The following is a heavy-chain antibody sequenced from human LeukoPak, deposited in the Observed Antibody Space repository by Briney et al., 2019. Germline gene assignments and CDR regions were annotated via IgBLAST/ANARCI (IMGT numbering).Heavy chain of an antibody. CDR2: ISYSGNT. J-gene: IGHJ5*02. V-gene: IGHV4-59*11. CDR3: AKGDGYNPS. Sequence: SETLSLTCTVSGGSMSGLHWSWIRQPPGKGMEWIGYISYSGNTNYNPSLKSRVTISVETSKNQFSLNLNSMTAADTAIYYCAKGDGYNPSWGQGTLVTVSS. D-gene: IGHD5-24*01. CDR1: GGSMSGLH.